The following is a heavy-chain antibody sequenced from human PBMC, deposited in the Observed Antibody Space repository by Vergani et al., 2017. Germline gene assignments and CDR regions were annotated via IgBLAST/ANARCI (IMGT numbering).Heavy chain of an antibody. CDR2: IKPNDGRI. CDR3: ARDMSWNIDY. CDR1: GHTFTDYG. V-gene: IGHV1-18*01. D-gene: IGHD1-1*01. J-gene: IGHJ4*02. Sequence: QVRLVQSGGGVMKPGTSLKVSCKASGHTFTDYGISWVRQAPGQGLQCLVWIKPNDGRIDYGPKLRDRDTLTTDTFTTTAHIELRGLTSDDTAIYYCARDMSWNIDYWGQGILVTVSS.